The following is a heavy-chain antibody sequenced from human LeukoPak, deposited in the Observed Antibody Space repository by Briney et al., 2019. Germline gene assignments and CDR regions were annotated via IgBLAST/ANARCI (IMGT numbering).Heavy chain of an antibody. CDR3: ARAGLVTDYYYGMDV. CDR1: GGSICSGGYY. Sequence: PSETLSLTCTVSGGSICSGGYYWSWIRQPPGKGLEWIGYIYHSGSTYYNPSLKSRVTISVDRSKNQFSLKLSSVTAADTAVYYCARAGLVTDYYYGMDVWGQGTTVTVSS. V-gene: IGHV4-30-2*01. J-gene: IGHJ6*02. CDR2: IYHSGST.